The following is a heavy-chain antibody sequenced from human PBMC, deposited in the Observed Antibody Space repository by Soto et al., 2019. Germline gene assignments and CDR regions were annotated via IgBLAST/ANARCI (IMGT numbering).Heavy chain of an antibody. Sequence: QVQLVQSGAEVKKPGSSVKVSCKASGGTFSSYAISWVRQAPGQGLEWMGGIIPIFGTANYAQKFQGRVTITADKSTSTAYMEMSSLRTEDTAVYYWATSGTYSSGWYYLGYWGQGTLVTVSS. V-gene: IGHV1-69*06. J-gene: IGHJ4*02. CDR3: ATSGTYSSGWYYLGY. D-gene: IGHD6-19*01. CDR2: IIPIFGTA. CDR1: GGTFSSYA.